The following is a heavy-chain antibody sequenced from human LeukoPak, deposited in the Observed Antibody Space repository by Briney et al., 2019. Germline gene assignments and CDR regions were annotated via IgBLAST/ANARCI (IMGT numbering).Heavy chain of an antibody. CDR2: IYHSGST. CDR3: ARDGYNPFAY. CDR1: GYSISTGYY. D-gene: IGHD5-24*01. J-gene: IGHJ4*02. V-gene: IGHV4-38-2*02. Sequence: KTSETLSLTCTVSGYSISTGYYWGWIRQSPGKGLEWIGSIYHSGSTYYNPSLQSQVIMSVDTSKNQFSLKLSSVTAADTAVYYCARDGYNPFAYWGQGTLVTVSS.